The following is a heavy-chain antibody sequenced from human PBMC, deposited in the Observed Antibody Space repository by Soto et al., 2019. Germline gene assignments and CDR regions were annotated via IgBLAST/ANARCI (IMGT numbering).Heavy chain of an antibody. CDR2: IYYSGIT. CDR1: PNAISSHY. CDR3: ARNKEYWSLTSPHYSFYGMDV. J-gene: IGHJ6*02. Sequence: QVHLQESGPGLSKPSETLSLTCNVSPNAISSHYWSWIRQPPGKGVEWIGYIYYSGITKYNPSLKSRVTMSVDTSKTQFSLKVTSVTAADTAVYFCARNKEYWSLTSPHYSFYGMDVWGPGTTVAVS. D-gene: IGHD3-3*01. V-gene: IGHV4-59*11.